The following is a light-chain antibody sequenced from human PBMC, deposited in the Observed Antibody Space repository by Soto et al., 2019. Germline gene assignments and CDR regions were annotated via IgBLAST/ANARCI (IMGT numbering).Light chain of an antibody. V-gene: IGKV3-11*01. J-gene: IGKJ2*01. CDR3: QQRSSWPRT. CDR1: QNVSSY. Sequence: EIVLTQSPATLSLSPGERATLSCRASQNVSSYLASYQQKPGQTPRLLIYDASTRATGIPARFSGSGSGTDFTLTISSLEPEDFAVYYCQQRSSWPRTFGQGTKLEIK. CDR2: DAS.